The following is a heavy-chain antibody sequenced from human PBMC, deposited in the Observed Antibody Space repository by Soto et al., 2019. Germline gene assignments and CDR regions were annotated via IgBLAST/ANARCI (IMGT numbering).Heavy chain of an antibody. CDR3: ARARGAVAGSNYFDY. CDR1: GGTFSSYA. Sequence: SVKVSCKASGGTFSSYAISWVRQAPGQGLEWMGGIIPIFGTANYAQKFQGRVTITADKSTSTAYMELSSLRSEDTAVYYCARARGAVAGSNYFDYWGQGXLVTVYS. J-gene: IGHJ4*02. CDR2: IIPIFGTA. V-gene: IGHV1-69*06. D-gene: IGHD6-19*01.